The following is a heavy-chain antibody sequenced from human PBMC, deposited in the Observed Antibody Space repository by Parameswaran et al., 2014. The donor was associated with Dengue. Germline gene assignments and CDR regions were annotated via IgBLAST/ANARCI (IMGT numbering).Heavy chain of an antibody. Sequence: RWIRQPPGKGLEWVSGISGGGSFTYYADSVKGRFTISRDNSKNTLYLQMNSLRAEDTAVYYCAKDLRSGSYKSYGMDVWGQGTTVTVSS. CDR3: AKDLRSGSYKSYGMDV. D-gene: IGHD3-10*01. J-gene: IGHJ6*02. V-gene: IGHV3-23*01. CDR2: ISGGGSFT.